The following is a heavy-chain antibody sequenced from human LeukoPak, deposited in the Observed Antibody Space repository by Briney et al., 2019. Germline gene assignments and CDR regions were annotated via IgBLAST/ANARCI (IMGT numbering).Heavy chain of an antibody. Sequence: GGSLRLSCVASGFTFRSHWVHWVRQVPGKGLVWVSRINGDGSSTNYADSVKGRFTISRDNAKNTLYLQMNSLTIEDTAVYYCASPETGGFFDYWGQGTLVTVAP. CDR1: GFTFRSHW. CDR3: ASPETGGFFDY. D-gene: IGHD7-27*01. J-gene: IGHJ4*02. CDR2: INGDGSST. V-gene: IGHV3-74*01.